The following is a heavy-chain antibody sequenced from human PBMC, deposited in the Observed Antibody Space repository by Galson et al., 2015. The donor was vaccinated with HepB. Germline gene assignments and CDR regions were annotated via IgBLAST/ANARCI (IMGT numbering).Heavy chain of an antibody. J-gene: IGHJ6*03. CDR1: GFTFDDYA. D-gene: IGHD6-13*01. CDR3: AKDTSRSSSWHWLKENYYYMDA. CDR2: ISWNSGSI. V-gene: IGHV3-9*01. Sequence: SLRLSCAASGFTFDDYAMHWVRQAPGKGLEWVSGISWNSGSIGYADSVKGRFTISRDNAKNSLYLQMNSLRGEDTALYYCAKDTSRSSSWHWLKENYYYMDAWGKGTTVTVSS.